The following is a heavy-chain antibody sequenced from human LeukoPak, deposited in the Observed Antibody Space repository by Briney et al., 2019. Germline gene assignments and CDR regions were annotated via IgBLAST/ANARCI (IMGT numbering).Heavy chain of an antibody. Sequence: ASVKVSCKASGYTFSGYYMHWVRQAPGQGLEWMGWINPKSGGTNEAQKFHDRVTMTRDTSIRTAYMELSSLRSEDTAVYYCARAGGGGYGYYYYYMDVWGKGTTVTVSS. CDR3: ARAGGGGYGYYYYYMDV. D-gene: IGHD5-12*01. CDR1: GYTFSGYY. CDR2: INPKSGGT. J-gene: IGHJ6*03. V-gene: IGHV1-2*02.